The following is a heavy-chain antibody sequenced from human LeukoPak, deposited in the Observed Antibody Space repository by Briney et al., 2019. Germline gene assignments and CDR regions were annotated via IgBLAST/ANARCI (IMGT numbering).Heavy chain of an antibody. Sequence: ASVKVSCTASRYTFTGYYMHWVRQAPGQGLEWMGRINPNSGGTNYAQKFQGRVTMTRDTSITTAYMELSRLRSDDTAVYYCARGGRLGYCSSTSCYSHYYGMDVWGQGTTVTVSS. CDR2: INPNSGGT. D-gene: IGHD2-2*02. V-gene: IGHV1-2*06. CDR1: RYTFTGYY. CDR3: ARGGRLGYCSSTSCYSHYYGMDV. J-gene: IGHJ6*02.